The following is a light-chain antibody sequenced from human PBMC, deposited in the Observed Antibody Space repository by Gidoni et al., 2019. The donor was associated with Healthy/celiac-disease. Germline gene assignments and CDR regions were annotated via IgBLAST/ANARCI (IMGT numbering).Light chain of an antibody. CDR2: DAS. Sequence: IVLTQSPATLSLSPGERATLSCRASQSVSSYLAWYQQKPGQAPRLLIYDASNRATGIPARFSGSGSGTVFTLTISSLEPEDFAVYYCQQRSNWQITFGQGTRLEIK. J-gene: IGKJ5*01. CDR3: QQRSNWQIT. V-gene: IGKV3-11*01. CDR1: QSVSSY.